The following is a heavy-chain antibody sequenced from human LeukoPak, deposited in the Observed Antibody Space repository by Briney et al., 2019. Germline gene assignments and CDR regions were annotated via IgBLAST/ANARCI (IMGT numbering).Heavy chain of an antibody. J-gene: IGHJ1*01. D-gene: IGHD3-22*01. CDR1: GFTFSSYG. CDR2: IRYDGSNK. Sequence: GGSLRLSCAASGFTFSSYGMHWVRQAPGKGLEWVAFIRYDGSNKYYADSVKGRFTISRDNSKNTLYLQMNSLRAEDTAVYYCARDLSERVYYYDSSGYYAPPEYFQHWGQGTLVTVSS. V-gene: IGHV3-30*02. CDR3: ARDLSERVYYYDSSGYYAPPEYFQH.